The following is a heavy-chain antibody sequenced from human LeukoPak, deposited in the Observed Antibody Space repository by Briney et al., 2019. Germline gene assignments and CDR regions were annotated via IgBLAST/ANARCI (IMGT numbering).Heavy chain of an antibody. D-gene: IGHD2-2*02. CDR3: ARVSLDCSSTSCYTLFDY. CDR1: GGSISSGDYY. V-gene: IGHV4-30-4*08. J-gene: IGHJ4*02. Sequence: SQTLSLNCTVSGGSISSGDYYWRWIRQPPGKGLEWIGYIYYSGSTYYNPSLKSRVTISVDTSNNQFPLKLSSVTAADTAVYYCARVSLDCSSTSCYTLFDYWGQGTLVTVSS. CDR2: IYYSGST.